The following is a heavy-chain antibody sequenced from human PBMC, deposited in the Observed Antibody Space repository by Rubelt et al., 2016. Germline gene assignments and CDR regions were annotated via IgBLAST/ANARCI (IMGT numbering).Heavy chain of an antibody. Sequence: EVQLVESGGGLVKPGGSLRLSCAASGFTFSNAWMNWVRQAPGKGLEWVSSISSSSSYIYYADSVKGRFTISRDNGKNSVYVQMNNVRAEDTAVYFCARGPGPYSTDWYDAFDSWGQGTMVTVSS. D-gene: IGHD6-13*01. CDR1: GFTFSNAW. V-gene: IGHV3-21*01. CDR3: ARGPGPYSTDWYDAFDS. CDR2: ISSSSSYI. J-gene: IGHJ3*02.